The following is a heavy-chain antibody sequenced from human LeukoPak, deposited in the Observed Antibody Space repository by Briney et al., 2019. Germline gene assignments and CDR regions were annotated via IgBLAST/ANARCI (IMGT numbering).Heavy chain of an antibody. D-gene: IGHD3-10*01. V-gene: IGHV3-74*01. CDR1: GFTFSNYW. J-gene: IGHJ4*02. CDR3: ARDLVYGSGSCGH. CDR2: INGEGGT. Sequence: GGSLRLSCAASGFTFSNYWMQWARQAPGKGLVWVSRINGEGGTSYADSVKGRFTISRDNAKDTVHLQMNSLRAEDTAVYYCARDLVYGSGSCGHWGQGTLVTVSS.